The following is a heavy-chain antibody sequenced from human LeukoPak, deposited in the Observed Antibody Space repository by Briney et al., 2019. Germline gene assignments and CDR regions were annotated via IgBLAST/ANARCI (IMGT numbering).Heavy chain of an antibody. CDR1: GVSISSYY. CDR3: ARDGYYGSGSHTAYFDY. V-gene: IGHV4-59*01. CDR2: IYYSGST. J-gene: IGHJ4*02. D-gene: IGHD3-10*01. Sequence: SETLSLTCTVPGVSISSYYWSWIRQPPGKGLEWLGYIYYSGSTNCNPSLKSRVTISVDTSKNQFSLKLSSVTAADTAVYYCARDGYYGSGSHTAYFDYWGQGTLVTVSS.